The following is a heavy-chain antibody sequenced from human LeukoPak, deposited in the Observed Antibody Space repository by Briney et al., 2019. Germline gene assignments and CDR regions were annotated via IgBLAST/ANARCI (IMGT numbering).Heavy chain of an antibody. J-gene: IGHJ5*02. V-gene: IGHV4-61*02. D-gene: IGHD4-17*01. CDR3: ARGPLTVTRGFDP. CDR1: GGSISSGSYY. CDR2: IYTSGST. Sequence: SETLSLTCTVSGGSISSGSYYWSWIRQPAGKGLEWIGRIYTSGSTNYNPSLKTRVTMSVDTSKNQFSLKLSSVTAADTAVYYCARGPLTVTRGFDPWGQGTLVTVSS.